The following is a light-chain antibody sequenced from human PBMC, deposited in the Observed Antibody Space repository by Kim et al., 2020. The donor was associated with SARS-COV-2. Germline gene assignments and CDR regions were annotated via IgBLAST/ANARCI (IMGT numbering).Light chain of an antibody. CDR3: QHYGSSVLT. J-gene: IGKJ4*01. V-gene: IGKV3-20*01. CDR2: GAS. CDR1: QSLRSPY. Sequence: EIVLTQSPGTLSLSPGERATLSCRASQSLRSPYLAWYQQKPGQAPRLLIYGASSRATGIPDRFSGSGSGTDFTLTISRLEAEDFAVFYCQHYGSSVLTFGGGTKVDIK.